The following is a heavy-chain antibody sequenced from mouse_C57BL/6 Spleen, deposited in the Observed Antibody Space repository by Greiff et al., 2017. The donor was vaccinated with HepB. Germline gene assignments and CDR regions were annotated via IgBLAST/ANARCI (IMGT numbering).Heavy chain of an antibody. D-gene: IGHD4-1*01. CDR1: GFTFSSYA. J-gene: IGHJ4*01. Sequence: EVQGVESGGGLVKPGGSLKLSCAASGFTFSSYAMSWVRQTPEKRLEWVATISDGGSYTYYPDNVKGRFTISRDNAKNNLYLQMSHLKSEDTAMYYCARGGELGPFYAMDYWGQGTSVTVSS. CDR2: ISDGGSYT. V-gene: IGHV5-4*01. CDR3: ARGGELGPFYAMDY.